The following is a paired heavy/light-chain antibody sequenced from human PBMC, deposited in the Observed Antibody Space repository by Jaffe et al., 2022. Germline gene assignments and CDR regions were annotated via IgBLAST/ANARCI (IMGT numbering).Light chain of an antibody. CDR2: GAS. J-gene: IGKJ1*01. V-gene: IGKV3-20*01. CDR3: QQYGSSPPRT. Sequence: EIVLTQSPGTLSLSPGERATLSCRASQSISNYLAWYQQKPGQAPRLLIYGASSRATGIPDRFSGSGSGTDFTLTISRLEPEDFAVYYCQQYGSSPPRTFGQGTKVEIK. CDR1: QSISNY.
Heavy chain of an antibody. J-gene: IGHJ2*01. V-gene: IGHV3-66*02. CDR1: GFTVSSNY. Sequence: EVQLVESGGGLVQPGGSLRLSCTASGFTVSSNYMSWVRQAPGKGLEWVSVIYNDGRIYHADSVRGRFTISRDNFKNMLYLQMNSLRAEDTAVYYCARDGTLSQTLGFGWYFDLWGRGTLVTVSS. D-gene: IGHD1-26*01. CDR3: ARDGTLSQTLGFGWYFDL. CDR2: IYNDGRI.